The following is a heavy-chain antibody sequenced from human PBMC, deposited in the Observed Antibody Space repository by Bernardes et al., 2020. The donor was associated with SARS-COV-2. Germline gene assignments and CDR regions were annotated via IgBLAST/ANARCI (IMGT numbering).Heavy chain of an antibody. Sequence: SCTASGFTFIRHGIHWVRQAPGKGLEWVATVPRDGNNKEFADSVRGRFTSFRDNSKNTVFLQMNWLRLEDTAVYYCGRDINTSSFFYDGVDVWGQGTTVIVSS. CDR3: GRDINTSSFFYDGVDV. CDR2: VPRDGNNK. V-gene: IGHV3-30-3*01. D-gene: IGHD6-6*01. J-gene: IGHJ6*01. CDR1: GFTFIRHG.